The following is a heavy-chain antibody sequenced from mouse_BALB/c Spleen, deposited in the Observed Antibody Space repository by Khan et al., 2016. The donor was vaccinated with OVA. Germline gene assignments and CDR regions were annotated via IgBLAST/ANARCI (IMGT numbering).Heavy chain of an antibody. V-gene: IGHV2-6-4*01. CDR2: IWGGGGT. CDR3: DRAYYRYDGYYAMDY. J-gene: IGHJ4*01. Sequence: VKLLESGPGLVAPSQSLSITCTVSGFSLSRYNIHWVRQPPGKGLEWLGMIWGGGGTDYNSTLKIRLSISKDNSKSQVFLKMNSLQTDDTAMYYCDRAYYRYDGYYAMDYWGQGTSVTVSS. CDR1: GFSLSRYN. D-gene: IGHD2-14*01.